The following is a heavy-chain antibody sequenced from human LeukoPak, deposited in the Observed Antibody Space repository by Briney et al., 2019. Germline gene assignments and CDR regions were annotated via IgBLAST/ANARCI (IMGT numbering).Heavy chain of an antibody. D-gene: IGHD3-3*01. J-gene: IGHJ6*02. CDR3: ARGDRVVIIPYYYYGMDV. CDR1: GGSFSGYY. V-gene: IGHV4-34*01. CDR2: INHSGST. Sequence: SETLSLTCAVYGGSFSGYYWSWIRQPPGKGLGWIGEINHSGSTNYNPSLKSRVTISVDTSKNQFSLKLSSVTAADTAVYYCARGDRVVIIPYYYYGMDVWGQGTTVAVSS.